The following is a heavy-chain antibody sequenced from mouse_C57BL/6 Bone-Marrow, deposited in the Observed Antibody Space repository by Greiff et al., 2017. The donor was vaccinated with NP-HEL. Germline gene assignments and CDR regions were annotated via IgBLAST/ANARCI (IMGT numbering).Heavy chain of an antibody. Sequence: LVESGASVKISCKASGYTFTDYYMNWVKQSHGKSLEWIGDINPNNGGTSYNQKFKGKATLTVDKSSSTAYMELRSLTSEDSAVYYCASPYGYDGPSFAYWGQGTLVTVSA. CDR2: INPNNGGT. J-gene: IGHJ3*01. V-gene: IGHV1-26*01. D-gene: IGHD2-2*01. CDR3: ASPYGYDGPSFAY. CDR1: GYTFTDYY.